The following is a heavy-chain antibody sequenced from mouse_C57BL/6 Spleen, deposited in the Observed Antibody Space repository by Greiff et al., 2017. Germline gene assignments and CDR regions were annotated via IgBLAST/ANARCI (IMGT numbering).Heavy chain of an antibody. Sequence: VKLQQPGAELVRPGSSVKLSCKASGYTFTSYWMDWVKQRPGQGLEWIGNIYPSDSATHYNQKFKDKATLTVDKSSSTAYMQLSSLTSEDSAVYYCARGNFFFDYWGQGTTLTVSS. V-gene: IGHV1-61*01. D-gene: IGHD2-1*01. CDR3: ARGNFFFDY. CDR2: IYPSDSAT. J-gene: IGHJ2*01. CDR1: GYTFTSYW.